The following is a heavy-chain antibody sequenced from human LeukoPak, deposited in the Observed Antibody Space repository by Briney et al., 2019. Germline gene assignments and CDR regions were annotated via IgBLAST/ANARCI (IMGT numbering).Heavy chain of an antibody. D-gene: IGHD3-10*01. CDR2: ISAYNGNT. CDR1: GYTFTSYG. J-gene: IGHJ4*02. CDR3: ARDGGGVWPVWFGDLVQGYFDY. V-gene: IGHV1-18*01. Sequence: GASVKVSCKASGYTFTSYGISWVRQAPGQGLEWMGWISAYNGNTNYAQKLQGRVTMTTDTSTSTAYMELRSLRSDDTAVYYCARDGGGVWPVWFGDLVQGYFDYWGQGTLVTVSS.